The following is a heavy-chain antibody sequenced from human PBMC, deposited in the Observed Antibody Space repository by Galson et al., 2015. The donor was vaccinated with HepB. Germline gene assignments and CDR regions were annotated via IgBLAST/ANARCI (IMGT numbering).Heavy chain of an antibody. Sequence: SLRLSCAASGFTFSSSAMSWVRQAPGKGLEWVSSISGSGGSTYYADYVKGRFTISRDNSKNTLYLQINSLRAEDTAVYYCAIYTVTTVRFDHWGQGTLVTVSS. D-gene: IGHD4-17*01. CDR1: GFTFSSSA. J-gene: IGHJ4*02. CDR3: AIYTVTTVRFDH. CDR2: ISGSGGST. V-gene: IGHV3-23*01.